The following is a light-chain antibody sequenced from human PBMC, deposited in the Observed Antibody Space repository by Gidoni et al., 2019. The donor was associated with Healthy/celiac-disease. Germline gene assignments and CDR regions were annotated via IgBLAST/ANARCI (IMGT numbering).Light chain of an antibody. V-gene: IGKV3-15*01. CDR3: QQYDNWPPYT. CDR2: GAS. CDR1: QSVSSN. J-gene: IGKJ2*01. Sequence: DIVMTHSPATLSVSPGERATLSCRASQSVSSNLAWYQQKPGQAPRLLFYGASTRATGIPARFSGSGSGTEFTLTISSLQSEDFAVYYCQQYDNWPPYTFGQGTKLEIK.